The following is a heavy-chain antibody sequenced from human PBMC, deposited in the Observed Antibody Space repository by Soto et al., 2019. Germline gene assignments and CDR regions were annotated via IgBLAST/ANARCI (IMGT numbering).Heavy chain of an antibody. CDR3: ARVGGNIPLPAYWFDP. CDR2: INPNSGGT. J-gene: IGHJ5*02. D-gene: IGHD3-16*01. V-gene: IGHV1-2*02. CDR1: GYTFTGYY. Sequence: ASVKVSCKASGYTFTGYYMHWVRQAPGQGLEWMGWINPNSGGTNYAQKFQGRVTMTRDTSISTAYMELSRLRSDDTAVYYCARVGGNIPLPAYWFDPWGQGILVTVSS.